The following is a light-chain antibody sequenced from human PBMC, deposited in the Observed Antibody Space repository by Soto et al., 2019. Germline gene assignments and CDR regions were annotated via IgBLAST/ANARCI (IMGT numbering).Light chain of an antibody. CDR3: QQANSFPLSIT. V-gene: IGKV1-12*01. J-gene: IGKJ5*01. Sequence: DIQMTQSPSSVSASIGDRVTITCRASQAFSGLLAWYQQKPGKAPKLLIYGTSSLQVDAPSRFSGSGSGTDFTLTISSLQPEDFATYYCQQANSFPLSITFGQGTRLERK. CDR1: QAFSGL. CDR2: GTS.